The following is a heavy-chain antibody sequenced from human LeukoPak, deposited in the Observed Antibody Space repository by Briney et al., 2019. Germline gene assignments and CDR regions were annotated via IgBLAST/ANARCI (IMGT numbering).Heavy chain of an antibody. J-gene: IGHJ5*02. V-gene: IGHV4-59*01. CDR2: IYYSGST. CDR3: VRGPGRGYDLEP. CDR1: GGFISGYY. D-gene: IGHD3-22*01. Sequence: ASETLFLTCVVSGGFISGYYWSWIRQPPGKGLECIGYIYYSGSTKYNPSLRSRATMSINPSNNQLSLTLTSVTTADTAVYFCVRGPGRGYDLEPWGQGSLVTVSS.